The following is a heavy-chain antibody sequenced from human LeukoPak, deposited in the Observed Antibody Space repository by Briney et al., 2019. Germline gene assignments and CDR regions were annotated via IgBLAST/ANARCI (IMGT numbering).Heavy chain of an antibody. CDR1: GGSISNHY. CDR3: ASGQGWLTDH. Sequence: SETLSLTCTVSGGSISNHYCNWIRQSPGKELEWIGYVHYSRGTNYNPSLKSRVTIPLDTSKNQFFLQLSSVTAADMAVYHCASGQGWLTDHWGRGTLVAVSS. D-gene: IGHD5-12*01. J-gene: IGHJ5*02. CDR2: VHYSRGT. V-gene: IGHV4-59*11.